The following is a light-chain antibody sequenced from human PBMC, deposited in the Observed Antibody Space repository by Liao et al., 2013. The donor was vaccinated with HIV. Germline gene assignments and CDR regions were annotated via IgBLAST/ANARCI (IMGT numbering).Light chain of an antibody. J-gene: IGLJ1*01. CDR2: SDS. CDR1: NIGVKS. V-gene: IGLV3-21*01. Sequence: SYELTQPPSVSVAPGETARITCGGNNIGVKSVHWYQQKPGQAPVLVIYSDSDRPSGIPERFSGSNSGDTATLIITRVEAGDEADYHCQVWDSSSDQDVFGTGTKVTVL. CDR3: QVWDSSSDQDV.